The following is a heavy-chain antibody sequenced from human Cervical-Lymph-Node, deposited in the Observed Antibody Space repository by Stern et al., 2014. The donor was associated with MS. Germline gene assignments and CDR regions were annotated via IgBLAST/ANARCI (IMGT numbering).Heavy chain of an antibody. D-gene: IGHD3-3*01. V-gene: IGHV1-69*01. CDR2: IIPTFGTT. J-gene: IGHJ6*02. Sequence: VQLLESGAEVKKAGSSVKVSCKASGGTFSRNGISWVQQAPGQGLEWMGGIIPTFGTTKYAKKFQDTVTITADESTSTAYMELNSLTSDDTAVYYCARVLSGVFGVLSPLYGMDVWGQGTTVTVSS. CDR3: ARVLSGVFGVLSPLYGMDV. CDR1: GGTFSRNG.